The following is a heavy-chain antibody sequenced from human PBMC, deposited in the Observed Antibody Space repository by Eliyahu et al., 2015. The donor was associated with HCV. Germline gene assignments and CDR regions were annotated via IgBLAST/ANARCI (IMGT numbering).Heavy chain of an antibody. Sequence: EVQLVESGGGLVKPGXSLRLSCAASGXTFSSYSMNWVRQAPGKGLEWVSSISSSSSYIYYADSVKGRFTISRDNAKNSLYLQMNSLRAEDTAVYYCARDPSTYGDYPEFDYWGQGTLVTVSS. J-gene: IGHJ4*02. D-gene: IGHD4-17*01. CDR1: GXTFSSYS. CDR2: ISSSSSYI. V-gene: IGHV3-21*01. CDR3: ARDPSTYGDYPEFDY.